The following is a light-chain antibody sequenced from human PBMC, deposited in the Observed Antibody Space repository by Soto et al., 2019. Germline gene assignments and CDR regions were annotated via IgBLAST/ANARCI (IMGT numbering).Light chain of an antibody. CDR2: LSF. CDR1: QILLHTNAYNY. Sequence: ETVMTQLPLSLSVTPGDPASISCRSSQILLHTNAYNYLDLYLQKPGQSRRLLIYLSFSRASGVSDRFSGSGSGTEFTLTISRLEPEDFAVYYCQQYGNSPTFGQGTKVDI. CDR3: QQYGNSPT. V-gene: IGKV2-28*01. J-gene: IGKJ1*01.